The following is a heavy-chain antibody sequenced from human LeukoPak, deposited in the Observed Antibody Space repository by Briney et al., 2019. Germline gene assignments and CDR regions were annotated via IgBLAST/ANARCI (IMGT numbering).Heavy chain of an antibody. CDR2: IYYSGST. CDR1: GGSISSGDYY. D-gene: IGHD5-24*01. Sequence: SETLSLTCTVSGGSISSGDYYWSWIRQPPGKGLEWIGYIYYSGSTNYNPSLKSRVTISVDTSKNQFSLKLSSVTAADTAVYYCARARRDGYNYFDYWGQGTLVTVSS. V-gene: IGHV4-61*08. CDR3: ARARRDGYNYFDY. J-gene: IGHJ4*02.